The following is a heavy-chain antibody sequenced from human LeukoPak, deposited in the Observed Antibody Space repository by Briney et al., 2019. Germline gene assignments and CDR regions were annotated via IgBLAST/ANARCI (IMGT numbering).Heavy chain of an antibody. D-gene: IGHD1-14*01. V-gene: IGHV3-15*01. CDR2: IRRITDGGAT. CDR3: ATAVSRYTLTWGGFDI. J-gene: IGHJ3*02. Sequence: GGSLRLSCAASGFTFSNAWMNWVRQAPMKGLEWVGRIRRITDGGATDYAAPVKGRFTISRDDSKNTLYLQMNSLKTEDAGVYYCATAVSRYTLTWGGFDIWGQGTRVTVSS. CDR1: GFTFSNAW.